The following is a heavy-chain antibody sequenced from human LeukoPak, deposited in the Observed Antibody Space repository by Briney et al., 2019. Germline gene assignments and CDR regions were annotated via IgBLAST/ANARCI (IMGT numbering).Heavy chain of an antibody. CDR3: AREGGSYYHWFDP. Sequence: ASETLSLTCTLSGGSISNYYWSWIRQPPGKGLEWIGNIFYSGSTNYNPSLKSRVTISLDTSKNQFSLKLTSVSAANTAVYYCAREGGSYYHWFDPWGQGTLVTVSS. V-gene: IGHV4-59*01. CDR1: GGSISNYY. D-gene: IGHD1-26*01. J-gene: IGHJ5*02. CDR2: IFYSGST.